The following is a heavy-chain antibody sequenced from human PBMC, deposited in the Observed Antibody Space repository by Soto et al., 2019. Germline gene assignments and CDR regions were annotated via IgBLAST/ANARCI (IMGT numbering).Heavy chain of an antibody. J-gene: IGHJ4*02. CDR1: GGTFSSYT. Sequence: SVKVSCKASGGTFSSYTISWVRQAPGQGLEWMGRIIPILGIANYAQKFQGRVTITADKSTSTAYMELSSLRSEDTAVYYCARGYCSGGSCYPSIDYWGQGTLVTV. V-gene: IGHV1-69*02. CDR3: ARGYCSGGSCYPSIDY. D-gene: IGHD2-15*01. CDR2: IIPILGIA.